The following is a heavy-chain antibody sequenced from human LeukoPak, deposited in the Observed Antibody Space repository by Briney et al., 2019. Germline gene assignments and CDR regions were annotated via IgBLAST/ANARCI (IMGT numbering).Heavy chain of an antibody. CDR3: ARENDSRDPPHFDY. CDR2: ITPNFGAT. V-gene: IGHV1-69*13. J-gene: IGHJ4*02. Sequence: SVKVSCKASVCTFSGYSMSWVRQAPGQGLEWMGGITPNFGATNYAQKFQGRVTITADESTNTAYMELTSLRSEDTAVYYCARENDSRDPPHFDYWGQGTLVTLSS. CDR1: VCTFSGYS. D-gene: IGHD3-16*01.